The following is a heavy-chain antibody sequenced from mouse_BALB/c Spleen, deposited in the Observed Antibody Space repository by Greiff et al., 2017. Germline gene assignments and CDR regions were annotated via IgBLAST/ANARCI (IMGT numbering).Heavy chain of an antibody. J-gene: IGHJ3*01. CDR2: IHPGSGGT. V-gene: IGHV1-15*01. Sequence: SCKALGYTFTDYEMHWVKQTPVHGLEWIGAIHPGSGGTAYNQKFKGKATLTADKSSSTAYMELSSLTSEDSAVYYCTRQGTWDYPWFAYWGQGTLVTVSA. CDR1: GYTFTDYE. CDR3: TRQGTWDYPWFAY. D-gene: IGHD2-4*01.